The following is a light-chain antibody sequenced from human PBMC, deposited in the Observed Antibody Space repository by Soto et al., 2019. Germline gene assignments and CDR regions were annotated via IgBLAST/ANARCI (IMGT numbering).Light chain of an antibody. Sequence: DIVMTQSPLSLPVTPGEPASISCRSSQSLLHSNGYNYLDWYLQKPGQSPQLLIYLGSNRASGVPDRFSGMGSGTDFTLKISRVEAEDVGVYYCMQALQTPFTFGPGTKVDIK. J-gene: IGKJ3*01. V-gene: IGKV2-28*01. CDR1: QSLLHSNGYNY. CDR3: MQALQTPFT. CDR2: LGS.